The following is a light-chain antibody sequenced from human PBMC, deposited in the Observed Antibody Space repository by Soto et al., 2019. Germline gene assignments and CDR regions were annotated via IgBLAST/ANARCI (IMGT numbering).Light chain of an antibody. CDR3: LQYKTYPLT. CDR2: GAS. J-gene: IGKJ4*01. V-gene: IGKV1-16*01. CDR1: QDIGDF. Sequence: DILMTQSTSSLSASVGDTVSITCRASQDIGDFLAWLQQNPGKAPKSLIFGASSLQSGVPSRFSGSRSGTDFTLTITGLQPEDFASFYCLQYKTYPLTFGGGTKVDI.